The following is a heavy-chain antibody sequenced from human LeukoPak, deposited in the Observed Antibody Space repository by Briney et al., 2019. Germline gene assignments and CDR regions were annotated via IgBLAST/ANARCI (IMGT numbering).Heavy chain of an antibody. D-gene: IGHD1-1*01. V-gene: IGHV3-9*01. J-gene: IGHJ1*01. CDR1: GFTFDDYA. CDR2: ISWNKNIT. CDR3: TNGRGPAKTTFQH. Sequence: PGGSLRLSCAASGFTFDDYAMHWVRQAPGKGLEWVSYISWNKNITVYADSVKGRFTISRDNAKNSLYLQMTSLRTEDTALYYCTNGRGPAKTTFQHWGQGTLVTVSS.